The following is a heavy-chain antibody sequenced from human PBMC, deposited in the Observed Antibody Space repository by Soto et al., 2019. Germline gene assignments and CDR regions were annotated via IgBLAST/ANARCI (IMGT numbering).Heavy chain of an antibody. Sequence: PGGSLRLSCAASGFTFSSYGMHWVRQAPGKGLEWVAVISYDGSNKYYADSVKGRFTISRDNSKNTLYLQMNSLRAEDTAVYYCARDPADILTGYPDYWGQGTLVTGLL. CDR1: GFTFSSYG. V-gene: IGHV3-30*03. D-gene: IGHD3-9*01. CDR3: ARDPADILTGYPDY. J-gene: IGHJ4*02. CDR2: ISYDGSNK.